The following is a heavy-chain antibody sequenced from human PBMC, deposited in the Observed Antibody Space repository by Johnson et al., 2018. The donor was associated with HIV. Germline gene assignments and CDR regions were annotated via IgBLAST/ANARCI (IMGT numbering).Heavy chain of an antibody. CDR3: ARDGYSSGWYGNDAFDI. V-gene: IGHV3-30-3*01. J-gene: IGHJ3*02. Sequence: VQLVESGGGVVQPGRSLRLSCAASGFTFSSYAMHWVRQAPGKGLAWVAVILYDGSNKYYADSVKGRFTISRDNSKNTLYLQMNSLRVEDTDVYYCARDGYSSGWYGNDAFDIWGQGTMVTVSS. CDR1: GFTFSSYA. CDR2: ILYDGSNK. D-gene: IGHD6-19*01.